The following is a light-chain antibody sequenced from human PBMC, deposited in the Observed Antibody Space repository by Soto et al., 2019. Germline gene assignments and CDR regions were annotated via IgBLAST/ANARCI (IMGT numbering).Light chain of an antibody. CDR3: CSYAGSRTYV. CDR2: EVS. V-gene: IGLV2-23*02. CDR1: SSDVGSYSY. Sequence: QSVLTQPASVSGSPGQSITISCTGTSSDVGSYSYVSWYQHHPGKAPSLMIYEVSNRPSGVSNRFSGSKSGNTASLTISGLRADDEADYYCCSYAGSRTYVFGTGTKVTVL. J-gene: IGLJ1*01.